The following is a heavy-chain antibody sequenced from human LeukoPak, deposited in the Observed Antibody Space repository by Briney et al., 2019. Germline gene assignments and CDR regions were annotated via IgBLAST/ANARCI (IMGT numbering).Heavy chain of an antibody. CDR1: GGSMSSYY. CDR2: IYTSGST. D-gene: IGHD3-22*01. J-gene: IGHJ6*03. V-gene: IGHV4-4*07. CDR3: ARDFTHYYDSSGYYYYYMDV. Sequence: SETLSLTCTVSGGSMSSYYWSWIRQPAGKGLEWIGRIYTSGSTNYNPSLKSRVTMSVDTSKNQFSLKLSSVTAADTAVYYCARDFTHYYDSSGYYYYYMDVWGKGTTVTVSS.